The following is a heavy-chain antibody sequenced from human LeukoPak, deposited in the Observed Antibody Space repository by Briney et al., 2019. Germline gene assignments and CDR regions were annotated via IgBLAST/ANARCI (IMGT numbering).Heavy chain of an antibody. J-gene: IGHJ4*02. Sequence: GGSLRLSCAASRFTFSSYWMSWVRQAPGKGLEWVANIKQDGSEKYYVDSVKGRFTISRDNAKNSLYLQMNSLRAEDTAVYYCARGEVVWELGYWGQGTLVTVSS. V-gene: IGHV3-7*01. CDR3: ARGEVVWELGY. CDR2: IKQDGSEK. CDR1: RFTFSSYW. D-gene: IGHD1-26*01.